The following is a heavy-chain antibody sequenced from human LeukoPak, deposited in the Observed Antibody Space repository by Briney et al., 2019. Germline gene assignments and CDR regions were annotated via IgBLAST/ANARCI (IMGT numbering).Heavy chain of an antibody. D-gene: IGHD4-17*01. Sequence: GGSLRLSCAASGFTFSSYSMNWVRQAPGKGLEWVSYISSSSSTIYYADSVKGRFTISRDNAKNSLYLQMNSLRAEDTAVYYCAKSMTTVTSSGMDVWGQGTTVTVSS. CDR2: ISSSSSTI. V-gene: IGHV3-48*01. CDR3: AKSMTTVTSSGMDV. J-gene: IGHJ6*02. CDR1: GFTFSSYS.